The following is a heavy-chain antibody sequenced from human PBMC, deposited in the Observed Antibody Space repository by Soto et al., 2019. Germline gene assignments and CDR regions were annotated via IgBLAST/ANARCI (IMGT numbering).Heavy chain of an antibody. CDR2: ISYSGST. D-gene: IGHD2-21*01. V-gene: IGHV4-39*01. CDR1: TGSITSATYY. J-gene: IGHJ6*02. CDR3: AKLGFCGGDPCYPLDI. Sequence: SQTLSLTRTVCTGSITSATYYFAWIRQPPEKGLEWIASISYSGSTYYNPTLKSRLTISVDTSKSQFSLKLSSVTAADTAVYYCAKLGFCGGDPCYPLDIWVQGTTVTVS.